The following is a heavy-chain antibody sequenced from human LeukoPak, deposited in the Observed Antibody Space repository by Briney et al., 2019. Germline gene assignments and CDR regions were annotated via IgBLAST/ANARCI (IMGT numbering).Heavy chain of an antibody. D-gene: IGHD6-6*01. J-gene: IGHJ4*02. CDR1: GFTFNNYW. CDR3: ARDDIAARPFDY. V-gene: IGHV3-7*03. Sequence: GGSLRLSCAASGFTFNNYWMSWVRQAPGKGLEWVANIKQDGSEKYYVDSVKGRFTISRDNAKNSLYLQMNSLRAEDTAVYYCARDDIAARPFDYWGQGTLVTSPQ. CDR2: IKQDGSEK.